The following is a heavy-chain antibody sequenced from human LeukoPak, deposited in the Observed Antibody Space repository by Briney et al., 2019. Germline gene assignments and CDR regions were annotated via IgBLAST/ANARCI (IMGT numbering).Heavy chain of an antibody. J-gene: IGHJ4*02. V-gene: IGHV3-43*01. CDR2: ISWDGGST. D-gene: IGHD5-12*01. CDR3: AKEGGGYSGYDRRYFDY. Sequence: GGSLRLSCAASGFTFDDYTMHWVRQAPGKGLEWVSLISWDGGSTYYADSVKGRFTISRDNSKNSLYLQMNSLRTEDTALYYCAKEGGGYSGYDRRYFDYWGQGTLVTVSS. CDR1: GFTFDDYT.